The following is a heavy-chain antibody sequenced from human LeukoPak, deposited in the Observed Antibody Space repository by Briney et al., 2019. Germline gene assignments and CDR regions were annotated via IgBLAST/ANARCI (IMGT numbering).Heavy chain of an antibody. D-gene: IGHD3-10*01. V-gene: IGHV4-30-2*01. CDR1: GGSISSGGYS. CDR3: ARRGEYYYGSGRGTYWFDP. Sequence: SETLSLTCAVSGGSISSGGYSWSWIRQPPGKGLEWIGYIYHSGSTYYNPSLKSRVTISVDRSKNQFSLKLSSVTAADTAVYYCARRGEYYYGSGRGTYWFDPWGQGTLVTVSS. CDR2: IYHSGST. J-gene: IGHJ5*02.